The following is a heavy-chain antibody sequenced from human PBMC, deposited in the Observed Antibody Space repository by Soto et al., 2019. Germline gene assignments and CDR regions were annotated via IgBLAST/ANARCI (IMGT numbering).Heavy chain of an antibody. D-gene: IGHD3-3*01. Sequence: HGWSLRLSCAASGFTFSSYAMHWVRQAPGKGLEWVAVISYDGSNKYYADSVKGRFTISRDNSKNTLYLQMNSLRAEDTAVYYCARGYYDFWSGYFQNYYYYYGMDVWGQGTTVTVSS. V-gene: IGHV3-30-3*01. J-gene: IGHJ6*02. CDR2: ISYDGSNK. CDR1: GFTFSSYA. CDR3: ARGYYDFWSGYFQNYYYYYGMDV.